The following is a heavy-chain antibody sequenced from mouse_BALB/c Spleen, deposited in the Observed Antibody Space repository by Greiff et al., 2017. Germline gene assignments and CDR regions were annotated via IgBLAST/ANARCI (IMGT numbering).Heavy chain of an antibody. V-gene: IGHV1S56*01. CDR3: ARQSVVATRYWYFDV. J-gene: IGHJ1*01. D-gene: IGHD1-1*01. Sequence: QVQLQQSGPELVKPGASVRISCKASGYTFTSYYIHWVKQRPGQGLEWIGWIYPGNVNTKYNEKFKGKATLTADKSSSTAYMQLSSLTSEDSAVYFCARQSVVATRYWYFDVWGAGTTVTVSS. CDR2: IYPGNVNT. CDR1: GYTFTSYY.